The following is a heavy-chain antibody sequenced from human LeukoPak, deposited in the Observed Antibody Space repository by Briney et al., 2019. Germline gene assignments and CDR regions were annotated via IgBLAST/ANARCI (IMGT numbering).Heavy chain of an antibody. CDR2: ISYDGSNK. D-gene: IGHD1-1*01. CDR1: GFTFSSYG. J-gene: IGHJ6*02. Sequence: GGSLRLSCAASGFTFSSYGMHWVRQAPVKGLEWVAVISYDGSNKYYADSVKGRFTISRDNSKNTLYLQMNSLRAEDTAVYYCAKDLLRTGYYYYYGMDVWGQGTTVTVSS. CDR3: AKDLLRTGYYYYYGMDV. V-gene: IGHV3-30*18.